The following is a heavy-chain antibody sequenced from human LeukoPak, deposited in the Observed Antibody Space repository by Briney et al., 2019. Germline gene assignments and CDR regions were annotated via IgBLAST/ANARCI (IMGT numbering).Heavy chain of an antibody. V-gene: IGHV3-23*01. Sequence: PGGSLRLSCAASGFTFSSYAMSWVRQAPGKGLEWVSAISGSGGSTYYADSVKGRFTISRDNSKNTLYLQMSSLRAEDTAVYYCAKDDYYDSSGYFGAVVLDYWGQGTLVTVSS. CDR2: ISGSGGST. J-gene: IGHJ4*02. D-gene: IGHD3-22*01. CDR1: GFTFSSYA. CDR3: AKDDYYDSSGYFGAVVLDY.